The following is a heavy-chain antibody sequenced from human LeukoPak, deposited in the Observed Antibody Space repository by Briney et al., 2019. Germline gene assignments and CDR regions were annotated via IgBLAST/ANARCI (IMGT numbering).Heavy chain of an antibody. D-gene: IGHD4/OR15-4a*01. CDR2: IIPLLGFT. V-gene: IGHV1-69*04. Sequence: GASVKVSCKASGDTFSSYAYNWVRQAPGQGLEWMGRIIPLLGFTNYAQKVQGRVTMTADKSTSTAYMELSSLRSEDTAVYYCATVAEYGLDGRGNDAFDIWGQGTMVTVSS. J-gene: IGHJ3*02. CDR3: ATVAEYGLDGRGNDAFDI. CDR1: GDTFSSYA.